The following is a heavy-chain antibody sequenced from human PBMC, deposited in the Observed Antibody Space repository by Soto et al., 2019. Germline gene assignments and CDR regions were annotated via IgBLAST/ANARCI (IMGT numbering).Heavy chain of an antibody. Sequence: GGSLRLSCAASRFTFSSYAMSWVRQAPGKGLEWVSAISGSGGSTYYADSVKGRFTISRDNSKNTLYLQMNSLRAEDTAVYYCAKDGIAVAGTYYYYYYGMDVWGQGTTVTVSS. CDR2: ISGSGGST. CDR3: AKDGIAVAGTYYYYYYGMDV. J-gene: IGHJ6*02. CDR1: RFTFSSYA. D-gene: IGHD6-19*01. V-gene: IGHV3-23*01.